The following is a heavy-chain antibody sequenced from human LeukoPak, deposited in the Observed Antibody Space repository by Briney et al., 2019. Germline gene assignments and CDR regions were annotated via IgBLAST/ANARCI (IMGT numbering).Heavy chain of an antibody. J-gene: IGHJ4*02. Sequence: SETLSLTCTVSGGSISSYYWSWIRQPPGKGLEWIGYIYYSGSTNYNASLKSRVTISVDTSKNQFSLKLSSVTAADTAVYYCARGAVAVGIDSSGPGKLVTVSS. D-gene: IGHD6-19*01. CDR2: IYYSGST. V-gene: IGHV4-59*01. CDR3: ARGAVAVGIDS. CDR1: GGSISSYY.